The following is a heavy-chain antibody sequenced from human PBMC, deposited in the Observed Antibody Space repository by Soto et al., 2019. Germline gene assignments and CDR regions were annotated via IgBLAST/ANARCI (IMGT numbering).Heavy chain of an antibody. Sequence: ASVKVSCKASGYTFTIYYMHWVLQAPGQGLEWMGIINPSGGSTSYAQKFQGRVTMIRDTSTSTVYMELSSLRSEDTAVYYCARFGSRPEIAYWRTEPTDAFDIWGQGARVT. J-gene: IGHJ3*02. CDR2: INPSGGST. CDR1: GYTFTIYY. CDR3: ARFGSRPEIAYWRTEPTDAFDI. D-gene: IGHD2-8*02. V-gene: IGHV1-46*01.